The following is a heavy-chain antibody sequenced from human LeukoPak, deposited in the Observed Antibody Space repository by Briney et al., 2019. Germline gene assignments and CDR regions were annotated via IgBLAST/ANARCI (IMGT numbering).Heavy chain of an antibody. CDR1: GYTFTGYY. CDR3: ARGGYYDSSGYYYFDY. J-gene: IGHJ4*02. Sequence: ASVKVSCKASGYTFTGYYMHWVRQAPGQGLEWMGWINPNSGGTNYAQKFQGRVTMTGDTSISTAYMELSRLRSDDTAVYYCARGGYYDSSGYYYFDYWGQGTLVTVSS. CDR2: INPNSGGT. V-gene: IGHV1-2*02. D-gene: IGHD3-22*01.